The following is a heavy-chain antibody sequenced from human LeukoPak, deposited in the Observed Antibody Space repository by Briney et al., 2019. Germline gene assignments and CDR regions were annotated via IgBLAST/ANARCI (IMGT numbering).Heavy chain of an antibody. V-gene: IGHV3-73*01. Sequence: PGGSLRLSCAASGFTFSGSALHWVRQASGKGLEWVGRIRSTANGYATAYAASVKGRFTISRDDSKNTAYLQMNSLRAEDTAVYYCAKDREDYDFWSGPIDAFDIWGQGTMVTVSS. CDR3: AKDREDYDFWSGPIDAFDI. D-gene: IGHD3-3*01. J-gene: IGHJ3*02. CDR1: GFTFSGSA. CDR2: IRSTANGYAT.